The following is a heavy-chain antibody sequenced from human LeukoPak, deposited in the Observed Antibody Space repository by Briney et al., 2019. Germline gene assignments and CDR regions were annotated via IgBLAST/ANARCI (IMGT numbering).Heavy chain of an antibody. CDR3: GNLDTPMGY. J-gene: IGHJ4*02. Sequence: GGSLRLSCSAAGFGITTYSMNWVRQAPGKGLVWVSRINSDGSSTSYADSVKGRFTISRDNAKNTLYLQMNSLRAEDTAMYYCGNLDTPMGYWGQGTLVTVSS. D-gene: IGHD5-18*01. CDR1: GFGITTYS. V-gene: IGHV3-74*01. CDR2: INSDGSST.